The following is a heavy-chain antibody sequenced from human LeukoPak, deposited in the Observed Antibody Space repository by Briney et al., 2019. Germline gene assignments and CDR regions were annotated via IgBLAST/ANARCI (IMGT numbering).Heavy chain of an antibody. CDR1: GGSISSSSYY. V-gene: IGHV4-39*07. CDR2: IYYSGST. D-gene: IGHD3-3*01. J-gene: IGHJ3*02. Sequence: PSETLSLTCTVSGGSISSSSYYWGWIRQPPGKGLEWIGSIYYSGSTYYNPSLKSRVTISVDTSKNQFSLKLSSVTAADTAVNYCARDSPMDFWSGYPTSDAFDIWGQGTMVTVSS. CDR3: ARDSPMDFWSGYPTSDAFDI.